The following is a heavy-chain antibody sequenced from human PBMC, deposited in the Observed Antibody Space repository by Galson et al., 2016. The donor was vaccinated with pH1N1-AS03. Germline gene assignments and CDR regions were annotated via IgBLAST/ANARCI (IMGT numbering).Heavy chain of an antibody. D-gene: IGHD3-9*01. V-gene: IGHV3-11*01. J-gene: IGHJ4*02. CDR3: ARSSYDILTNPLY. Sequence: SLRLSCAASGFTFSDYYMSWIRQTPGKGLEWVSYISGSGATIYYADSVKGRFSISRDSAKNSPFLQMNSLRVEDTAVYYCARSSYDILTNPLYWGQGVPVTVSS. CDR1: GFTFSDYY. CDR2: ISGSGATI.